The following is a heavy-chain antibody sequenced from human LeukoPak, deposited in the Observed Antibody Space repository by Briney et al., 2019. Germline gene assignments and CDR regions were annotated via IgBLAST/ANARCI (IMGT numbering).Heavy chain of an antibody. D-gene: IGHD3-9*01. CDR2: INSSDSTT. CDR1: GFTFSDYS. Sequence: PGGSLRLSCEASGFTFSDYSMNWVRQTPGKGLEWISYINSSDSTTYYTDSVRGRFTISRDNAKSSLYLLMNSLRDEDTGIYYCARNTIFHPWGQGTLVTVSS. J-gene: IGHJ5*02. CDR3: ARNTIFHP. V-gene: IGHV3-48*02.